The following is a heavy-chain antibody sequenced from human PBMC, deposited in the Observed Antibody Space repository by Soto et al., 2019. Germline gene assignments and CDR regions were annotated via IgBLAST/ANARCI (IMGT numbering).Heavy chain of an antibody. Sequence: PGGSLRLSCAASGFTFSSYWMHWVRQAPGKGLVWVSRINPDGSDTNYAYSEKGRFTISIDNAKRTLYLQWNSLIDYDTAALSLGRGGADSPKAPDYWVQGTLVAVSS. V-gene: IGHV3-74*01. J-gene: IGHJ4*02. D-gene: IGHD2-21*01. CDR1: GFTFSSYW. CDR2: INPDGSDT. CDR3: GRGGADSPKAPDY.